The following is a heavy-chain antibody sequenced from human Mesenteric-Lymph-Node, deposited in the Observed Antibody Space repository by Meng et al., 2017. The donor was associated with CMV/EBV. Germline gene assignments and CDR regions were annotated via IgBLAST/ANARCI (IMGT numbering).Heavy chain of an antibody. CDR2: INHSGST. V-gene: IGHV4-34*01. J-gene: IGHJ4*02. Sequence: WGAGSVNASATLCMSASVYGWSCSCYYWNWIRQSPEKGLEWIGEINHSGSTTYNPSFTSRIIISVDTSSNQISLNMSSVTAADTAVYYCARGSSYDILTGYFDYWGQGALVTVSS. D-gene: IGHD3-9*01. CDR3: ARGSSYDILTGYFDY. CDR1: GWSCSCYY.